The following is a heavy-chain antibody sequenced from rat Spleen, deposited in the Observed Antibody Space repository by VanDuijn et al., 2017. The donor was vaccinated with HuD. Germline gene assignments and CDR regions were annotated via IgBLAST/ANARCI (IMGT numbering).Heavy chain of an antibody. CDR2: ISTGGDT. CDR1: GFTFSNYY. J-gene: IGHJ2*01. CDR3: ARRHYGYTDYFDY. D-gene: IGHD1-11*01. Sequence: EVQLVESGGGLVQPGRSLKLSCAASGFTFSNYYMAWVRQAPTKGLEWVAYISTGGDTYYRDSVRGRFTISRDNAKNTLYLQVDSLRSEDTATYYCARRHYGYTDYFDYWGQGVMVTVSS. V-gene: IGHV5-25*01.